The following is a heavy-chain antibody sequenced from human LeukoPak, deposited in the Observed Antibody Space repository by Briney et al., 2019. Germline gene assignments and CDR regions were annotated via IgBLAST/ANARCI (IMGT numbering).Heavy chain of an antibody. Sequence: GGSLRLSCAASGFTFSSYGMNWVRQAPGKGLEWVSSISSSSSYIYYADSVKGRFSISRDNAKNSLYLQMNSLRAEDTAVYYCFVTNTVTFDYWGQGTLVTVSS. J-gene: IGHJ4*02. CDR3: FVTNTVTFDY. V-gene: IGHV3-21*01. CDR1: GFTFSSYG. D-gene: IGHD4-17*01. CDR2: ISSSSSYI.